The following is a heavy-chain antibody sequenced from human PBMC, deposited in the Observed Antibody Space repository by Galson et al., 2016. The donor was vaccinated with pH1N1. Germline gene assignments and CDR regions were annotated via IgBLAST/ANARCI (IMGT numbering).Heavy chain of an antibody. CDR2: INEDGSKK. V-gene: IGHV3-7*01. J-gene: IGHJ4*02. Sequence: SLRLSCAASGFTFNMHWMHWVRQAPGKGLEWVANINEDGSKKYYVDSVKGRFTISRDNAKNSLSLQMNSLTAEDTAVYFCARPAEQQWLVILPFGYWGQGILVTVSS. D-gene: IGHD6-19*01. CDR3: ARPAEQQWLVILPFGY. CDR1: GFTFNMHW.